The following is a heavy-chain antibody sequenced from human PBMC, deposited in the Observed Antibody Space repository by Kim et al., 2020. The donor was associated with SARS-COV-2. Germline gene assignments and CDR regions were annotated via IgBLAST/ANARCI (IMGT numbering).Heavy chain of an antibody. D-gene: IGHD6-19*01. Sequence: ASVKVSCKASGYTFTGYYMHWVRQAPGQGLEWMGRINPNSGGTNYAQKFQGRVTMTRDTSISTAYMELSRLRSDDTAVYYCARAAWGSGRGGYYMDVWGKGTAVTDSS. CDR3: ARAAWGSGRGGYYMDV. V-gene: IGHV1-2*06. J-gene: IGHJ6*03. CDR2: INPNSGGT. CDR1: GYTFTGYY.